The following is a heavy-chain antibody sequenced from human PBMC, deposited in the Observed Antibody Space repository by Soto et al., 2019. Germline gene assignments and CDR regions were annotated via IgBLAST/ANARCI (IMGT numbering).Heavy chain of an antibody. V-gene: IGHV3-43D*03. Sequence: GGSLRLSCAASGFTFDDYAMHWVRQAPGKGLEWVSLISWDGGSTYYADSVKGRFTISRDNSKNSLYLQMNSLRAEDTALYYCAKGSYGSGSYYRFDPWGQGTLVTVSS. CDR3: AKGSYGSGSYYRFDP. CDR1: GFTFDDYA. D-gene: IGHD3-10*01. CDR2: ISWDGGST. J-gene: IGHJ5*02.